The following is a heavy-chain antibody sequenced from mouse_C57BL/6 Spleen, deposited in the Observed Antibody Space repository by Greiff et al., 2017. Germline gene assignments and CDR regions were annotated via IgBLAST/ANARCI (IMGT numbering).Heavy chain of an antibody. D-gene: IGHD2-2*01. CDR1: GYTFTSYW. Sequence: QVQLQQPGAELVRPGSSVKLSCKASGYTFTSYWMDWVKQRPGQGLEWIGNIYPSDSETPSNQKFKDKATLTVDKSSSTAYMQLSSLTSEDSAVYYCARSNRVTPRDFDVWGTGTTVTVSS. CDR3: ARSNRVTPRDFDV. J-gene: IGHJ1*03. CDR2: IYPSDSET. V-gene: IGHV1-61*01.